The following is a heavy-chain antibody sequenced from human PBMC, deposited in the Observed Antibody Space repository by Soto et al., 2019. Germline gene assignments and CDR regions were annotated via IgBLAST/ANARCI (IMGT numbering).Heavy chain of an antibody. Sequence: QITLKESGPTLVKPTQTLTLTCTFSGFSLPTDRVGVGWIRQPPGKALEWLAVIYWDDTKTYRPSLESRLTITKDTSKNHVALTMTDMDPVDTATYYCAHAYGGRSLYWGQGTLVTVSS. CDR3: AHAYGGRSLY. V-gene: IGHV2-5*02. J-gene: IGHJ4*02. D-gene: IGHD1-26*01. CDR2: IYWDDTK. CDR1: GFSLPTDRVG.